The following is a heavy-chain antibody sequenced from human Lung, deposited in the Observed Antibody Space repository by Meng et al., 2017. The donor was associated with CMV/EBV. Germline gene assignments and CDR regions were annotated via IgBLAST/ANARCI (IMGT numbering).Heavy chain of an antibody. CDR1: CDSMNNYY. J-gene: IGHJ4*02. CDR3: ARAVADTANFDY. D-gene: IGHD6-19*01. CDR2: ISTSGSI. Sequence: VRLQEFGPVLMNASESLYVTCTASCDSMNNYYWMWIRQSAGKGLEWNGRISTSGSIHYNPSLTRRVTLSVDTSKNQISLQLSSVTAADTAVYYCARAVADTANFDYWGQGTLVTVSS. V-gene: IGHV4-4*07.